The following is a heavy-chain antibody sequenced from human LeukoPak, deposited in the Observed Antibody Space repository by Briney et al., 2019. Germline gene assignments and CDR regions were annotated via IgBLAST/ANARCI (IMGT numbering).Heavy chain of an antibody. D-gene: IGHD4-11*01. CDR3: AREIPVQFNYYGMDV. J-gene: IGHJ6*02. CDR1: GFIFDDYA. V-gene: IGHV3-9*01. CDR2: ISWNGGRI. Sequence: PGGSLRLSCAASGFIFDDYAMNWVRQAPGKGLEWVAGISWNGGRITYADSVKGRFTISRDNSKNTLYLQMNSLRAEDTAVYYCAREIPVQFNYYGMDVWGQGTTATVSS.